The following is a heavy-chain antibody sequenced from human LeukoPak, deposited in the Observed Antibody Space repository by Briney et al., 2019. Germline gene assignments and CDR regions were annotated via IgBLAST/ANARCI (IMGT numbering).Heavy chain of an antibody. Sequence: SETLSLTCTVSGGSISTSNYYWGWVRQPPGKGLEWIGNIFYSGSTYYSPSLKSRVTISVDTSKNQFSLKLSSVTAADTAVYYCARVFYGHFDYWGQGTLVTVSS. J-gene: IGHJ4*02. CDR3: ARVFYGHFDY. D-gene: IGHD3-10*01. CDR1: GGSISTSNYY. V-gene: IGHV4-39*07. CDR2: IFYSGST.